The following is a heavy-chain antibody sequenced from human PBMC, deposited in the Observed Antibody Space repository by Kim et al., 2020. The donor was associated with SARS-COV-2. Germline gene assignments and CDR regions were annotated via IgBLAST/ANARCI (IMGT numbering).Heavy chain of an antibody. CDR2: ISYDGSNK. CDR3: AKGAWGYCSSTSCTDFD. CDR1: GFTFSSYG. J-gene: IGHJ4*01. V-gene: IGHV3-30*18. D-gene: IGHD2-2*01. Sequence: GGSLRLSCAASGFTFSSYGMHWVRQAPGKGLEWVAVISYDGSNKYYADSVKGRFTISRDNSKNTLYLQMNSLRAEDTAVYYCAKGAWGYCSSTSCTDFD.